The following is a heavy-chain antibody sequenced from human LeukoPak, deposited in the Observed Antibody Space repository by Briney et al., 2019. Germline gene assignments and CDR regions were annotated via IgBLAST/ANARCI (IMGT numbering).Heavy chain of an antibody. CDR2: MYYSGTYSGST. Sequence: SETLSLTCTVSGGSISSSNYDWGWLRQPPGKGLEWIGSMYYSGTYSGSTYQNPSLKSRVTISVDTSKNQFSLKVTSVTAADTAVYYCARHTAMGSPLHHWGQGTRVTVSS. CDR3: ARHTAMGSPLHH. D-gene: IGHD5-18*01. J-gene: IGHJ5*02. V-gene: IGHV4-39*01. CDR1: GGSISSSNYD.